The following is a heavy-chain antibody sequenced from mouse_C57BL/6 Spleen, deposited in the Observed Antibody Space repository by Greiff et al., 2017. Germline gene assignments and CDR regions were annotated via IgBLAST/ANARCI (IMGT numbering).Heavy chain of an antibody. CDR1: GFTFSSYA. V-gene: IGHV5-4*03. D-gene: IGHD2-10*02. CDR3: GGGEGYGSYVWVAY. J-gene: IGHJ3*01. CDR2: ISDGGSYT. Sequence: EVMLVESGGGLVKPGGSLKLSCAASGFTFSSYAMSWVRQTPEKRLEWVATISDGGSYTYYPDNVKGRFTISRDNAETNLYLQMSSLKSEDTAVYYCGGGEGYGSYVWVAYWGQGTLVTVSA.